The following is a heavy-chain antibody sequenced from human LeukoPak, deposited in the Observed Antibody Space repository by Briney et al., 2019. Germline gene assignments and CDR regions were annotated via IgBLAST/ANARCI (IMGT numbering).Heavy chain of an antibody. J-gene: IGHJ5*02. CDR1: GFTFSSYS. CDR3: ARDRGDYDFWSGYFPNNWFGP. CDR2: ISSSSSYI. Sequence: SGGSLRLSCAASGFTFSSYSMNWVRQAPGKGLEWVSSISSSSSYIYYADSVKGRFTISRDNAKNSLYLQMNSLRAEDTAVYYCARDRGDYDFWSGYFPNNWFGPWGQGTLVTVSS. V-gene: IGHV3-21*01. D-gene: IGHD3-3*01.